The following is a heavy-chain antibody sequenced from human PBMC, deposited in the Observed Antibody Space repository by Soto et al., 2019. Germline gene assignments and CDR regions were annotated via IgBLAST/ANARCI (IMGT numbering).Heavy chain of an antibody. Sequence: QVQLVQSGAEVKKPGSSVKVSCKASGGTFSSYAISWVRQAPGQGLEWMGGIIPIFGTANYAQKFQGRVTITADESTRTAYMELSSLRSEDTAVYYCARDSLYWAGSGSYYQLIYFDYWGQGTLVTVSS. V-gene: IGHV1-69*01. CDR3: ARDSLYWAGSGSYYQLIYFDY. J-gene: IGHJ4*02. CDR1: GGTFSSYA. CDR2: IIPIFGTA. D-gene: IGHD3-10*01.